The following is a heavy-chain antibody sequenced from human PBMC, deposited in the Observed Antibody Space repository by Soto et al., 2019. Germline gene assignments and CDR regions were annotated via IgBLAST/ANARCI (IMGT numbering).Heavy chain of an antibody. CDR3: AKDMGYDSSGYYGY. V-gene: IGHV3-9*01. CDR2: ISWNSGSI. D-gene: IGHD3-22*01. J-gene: IGHJ4*02. Sequence: GGSLRLSCAASGFTFDDYAMHWVRQAPGKGLEWVSGISWNSGSIGYADSMKGRFTISRDNAKNSLYLQMNSLRAEDTALYYCAKDMGYDSSGYYGYWGQGTLVTVSS. CDR1: GFTFDDYA.